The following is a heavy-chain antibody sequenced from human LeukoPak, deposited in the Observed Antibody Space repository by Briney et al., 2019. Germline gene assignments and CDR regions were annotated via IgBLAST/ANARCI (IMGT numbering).Heavy chain of an antibody. V-gene: IGHV4-59*08. D-gene: IGHD2-2*01. J-gene: IGHJ6*02. CDR1: GGSISSYY. Sequence: SETLSLTCTVSGGSISSYYWSWIRQPPGKGLEWIGYIYYSGSTNYNPSLKSRVTISVDTSKNQFSLKLSSVTAADTAVYYCARHHHLGYCSSTSCYGMDVWGQGTTVTVSS. CDR2: IYYSGST. CDR3: ARHHHLGYCSSTSCYGMDV.